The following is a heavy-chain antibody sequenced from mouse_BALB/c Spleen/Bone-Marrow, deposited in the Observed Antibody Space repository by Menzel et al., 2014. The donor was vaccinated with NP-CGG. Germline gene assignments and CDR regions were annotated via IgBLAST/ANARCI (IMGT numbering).Heavy chain of an antibody. J-gene: IGHJ2*01. D-gene: IGHD2-14*01. V-gene: IGHV5-6-3*01. CDR2: INSNGGST. Sequence: ELQLVESGGGFVQPGGSLKLSCAASGFTFSSYGMSWVRQTPDKRLELVATINSNGGSTYYPDSVKGRFTISRDNAKNTLYLQMSSLKSEDTAMYYCARENYRSHYYFDYWGQGTTLTVSS. CDR3: ARENYRSHYYFDY. CDR1: GFTFSSYG.